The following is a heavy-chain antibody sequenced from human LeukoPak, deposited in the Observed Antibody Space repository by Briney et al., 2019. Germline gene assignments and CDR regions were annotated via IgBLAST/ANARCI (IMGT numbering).Heavy chain of an antibody. CDR1: GFPFSDYG. Sequence: GGSLRLSCAASGFPFSDYGTHWVRQAPGKGLEWVAFIRYDGNNKYYADSVKGRFTISRDNSKNTLYLQMNSLRSEDTAVYYCAKDRWGSIASLDSWGQGTLVTVSS. CDR2: IRYDGNNK. CDR3: AKDRWGSIASLDS. J-gene: IGHJ4*02. D-gene: IGHD6-6*01. V-gene: IGHV3-30*02.